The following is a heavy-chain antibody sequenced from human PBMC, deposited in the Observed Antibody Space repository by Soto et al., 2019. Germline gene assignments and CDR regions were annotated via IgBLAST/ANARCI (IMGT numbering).Heavy chain of an antibody. D-gene: IGHD6-13*01. CDR2: IYYSGST. CDR3: ASLPIGSSWYYFDY. V-gene: IGHV4-59*08. Sequence: SETLSLTCTVSGGSISSYYWSWIRQPPGKGLEWIGYIYYSGSTNYNPSLKSRVTISVDTSKNQFSLKLSSVTAADTAVYYCASLPIGSSWYYFDYWGQGTLVTVSS. CDR1: GGSISSYY. J-gene: IGHJ4*02.